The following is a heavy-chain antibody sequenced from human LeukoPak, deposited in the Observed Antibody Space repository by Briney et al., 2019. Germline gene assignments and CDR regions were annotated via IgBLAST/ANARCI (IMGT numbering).Heavy chain of an antibody. CDR2: INPSGGST. J-gene: IGHJ4*02. D-gene: IGHD2-15*01. V-gene: IGHV1-46*01. CDR3: AREWDIYSPEAGATNGHPHFDY. CDR1: GYTFTSCY. Sequence: ASVKVSCKASGYTFTSCYMHWVRQAPGQGLEWMGMINPSGGSTSYAQKFQGRVTMTRDTSTSTVYMELSSLRSEDTAVYYCAREWDIYSPEAGATNGHPHFDYWGQGTLVTVSS.